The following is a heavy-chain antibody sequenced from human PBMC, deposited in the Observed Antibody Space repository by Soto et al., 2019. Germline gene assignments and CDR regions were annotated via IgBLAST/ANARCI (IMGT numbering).Heavy chain of an antibody. D-gene: IGHD6-19*01. CDR1: GASISSSSYY. Sequence: QLQLQESGPGLVKPSETLSLTCTVSGASISSSSYYWGWIRQPPGKGLEWIASLYYSGSTYYNPSLKSRVTISVDTSKNQFSLKLTSVTAADTAVYYCARHGSDWSWYFDLWGRGTLVTVSS. CDR3: ARHGSDWSWYFDL. CDR2: LYYSGST. V-gene: IGHV4-39*01. J-gene: IGHJ2*01.